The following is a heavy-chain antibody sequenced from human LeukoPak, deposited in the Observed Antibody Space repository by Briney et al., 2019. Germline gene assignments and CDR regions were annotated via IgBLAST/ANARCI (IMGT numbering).Heavy chain of an antibody. Sequence: GGSLRLSCVVSGFTFSESWMSWVRQAPGKGLEWVANIKQDGSKKSYVDSVKGRFTISRDNAKNSLYLQMNSLRAEDTAIYYCTRVGYIDEGIDYWGQGTLVTVSS. D-gene: IGHD5-24*01. CDR2: IKQDGSKK. CDR3: TRVGYIDEGIDY. CDR1: GFTFSESW. J-gene: IGHJ4*02. V-gene: IGHV3-7*04.